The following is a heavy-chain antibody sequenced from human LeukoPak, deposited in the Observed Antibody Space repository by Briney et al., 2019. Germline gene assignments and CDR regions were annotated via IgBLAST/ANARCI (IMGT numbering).Heavy chain of an antibody. Sequence: GGSLRLSCAASGFSFSSHEMHWVRQAPGKGLEWLSYISDSGSTIHTADSVKGRFTSSRDNAKSSLYLQLNSLRAEDTPVYYCAREGYSGILGAFDIWGQGTMVTVSS. CDR2: ISDSGSTI. CDR3: AREGYSGILGAFDI. D-gene: IGHD1-26*01. J-gene: IGHJ3*02. CDR1: GFSFSSHE. V-gene: IGHV3-48*03.